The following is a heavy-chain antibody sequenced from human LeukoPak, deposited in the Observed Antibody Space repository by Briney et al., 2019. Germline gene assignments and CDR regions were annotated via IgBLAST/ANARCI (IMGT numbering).Heavy chain of an antibody. CDR3: AREFGRPYYYYGMDV. Sequence: PGGSLRLSCAASGFTVSSNYMSWVRQAPGKGLEWVSVIYSGGSTYYADSVKGRFTISRDNSKNTLYLQMNSLRAEDTAVYYCAREFGRPYYYYGMDVWGQGTTVTVSS. CDR2: IYSGGST. J-gene: IGHJ6*02. V-gene: IGHV3-66*01. CDR1: GFTVSSNY. D-gene: IGHD3-16*01.